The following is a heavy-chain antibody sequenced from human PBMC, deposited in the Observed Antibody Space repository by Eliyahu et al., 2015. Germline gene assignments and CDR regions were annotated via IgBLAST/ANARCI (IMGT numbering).Heavy chain of an antibody. J-gene: IGHJ6*03. D-gene: IGHD2-15*01. Sequence: QVQLQQWGAGLLKPSETLSLTCAVYAGSFSGYYWSWIRQPPGKGLEWIGEINHSGSTNYNPSLKSRVTISVDTSKNQFSLKLSSVTAADTAVYYCARGTIVVVVAANYYYYYMDVWGKGTTVTVSS. CDR3: ARGTIVVVVAANYYYYYMDV. V-gene: IGHV4-34*01. CDR2: INHSGST. CDR1: AGSFSGYY.